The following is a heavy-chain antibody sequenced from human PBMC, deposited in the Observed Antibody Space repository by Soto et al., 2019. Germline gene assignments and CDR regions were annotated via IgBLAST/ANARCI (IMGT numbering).Heavy chain of an antibody. J-gene: IGHJ4*02. CDR2: TYYRAKWYN. V-gene: IGHV6-1*01. CDR1: GDSVSSIGAA. CDR3: ARDWSPWDGLRSRGFDY. D-gene: IGHD3-10*01. Sequence: QVHLRQSGPGLVKPSQTLSLTCAISGDSVSSIGAAWHWIRQSPSRGLEWLGRTYYRAKWYNNYAVSVKSRITINADTSQNQLSLQLNSVTPEPSAVYFLARDWSPWDGLRSRGFDYWGQGALVTVSS.